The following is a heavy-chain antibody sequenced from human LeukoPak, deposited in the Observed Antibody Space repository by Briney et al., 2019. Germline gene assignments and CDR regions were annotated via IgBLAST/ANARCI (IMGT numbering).Heavy chain of an antibody. Sequence: GGSLRLSCAASGFTFSSYGMHWVRQAPGKALEWVAFIRYDGSNKYYADSVKGRFTISRDNSKNTLYLQMNSLRAEDTAVYYCAKDGYNWPGAFDIWGQGTMVTVSS. D-gene: IGHD5-24*01. CDR2: IRYDGSNK. CDR1: GFTFSSYG. CDR3: AKDGYNWPGAFDI. J-gene: IGHJ3*02. V-gene: IGHV3-30*02.